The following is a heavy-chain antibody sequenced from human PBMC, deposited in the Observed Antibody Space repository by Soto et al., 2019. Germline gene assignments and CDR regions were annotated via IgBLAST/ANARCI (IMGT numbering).Heavy chain of an antibody. CDR1: SGSISSYY. J-gene: IGHJ5*02. V-gene: IGHV4-59*01. Sequence: KPSETLSLTCTVSSGSISSYYWSWIRQPPGKGLEWIGYIHYTGNTNSNPSLKGRVTLSIDPSWNQFSLKLRSVTAADTAVYYCPAGDYLTGFSYREIKWFDPWGQGTLVTVSS. CDR2: IHYTGNT. D-gene: IGHD3-9*01. CDR3: PAGDYLTGFSYREIKWFDP.